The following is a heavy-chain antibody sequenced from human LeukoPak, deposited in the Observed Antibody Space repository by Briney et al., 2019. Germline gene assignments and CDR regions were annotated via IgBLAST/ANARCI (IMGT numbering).Heavy chain of an antibody. CDR2: IYYSGST. Sequence: SETLSLTCTVSGGSISSHYWSWIRQPPGKGLEWIGYIYYSGSTNYNPSLKSRVTISVDTSKNQFSLKLSSVTAADTAVYYCARTGLDYGFWSGYTLNWFDPWGQGTLVTVSS. J-gene: IGHJ5*02. CDR3: ARTGLDYGFWSGYTLNWFDP. V-gene: IGHV4-59*11. CDR1: GGSISSHY. D-gene: IGHD3-3*01.